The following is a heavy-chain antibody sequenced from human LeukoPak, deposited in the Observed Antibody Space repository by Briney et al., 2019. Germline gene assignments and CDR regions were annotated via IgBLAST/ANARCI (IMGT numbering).Heavy chain of an antibody. V-gene: IGHV4-34*01. D-gene: IGHD3-3*01. CDR3: ASGQYYDLWSGYYVD. CDR2: INHSGST. CDR1: GGSISSYY. Sequence: PSETLSLTCTVSGGSISSYYWSWIRQPPGKGLEWIGEINHSGSTNYNPSLKSRVTISVDTSKNQFSLKLSSVTAADTAVYYCASGQYYDLWSGYYVDWGQGTLVTVSS. J-gene: IGHJ4*02.